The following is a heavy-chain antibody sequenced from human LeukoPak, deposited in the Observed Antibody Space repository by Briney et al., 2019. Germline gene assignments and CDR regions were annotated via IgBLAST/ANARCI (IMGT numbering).Heavy chain of an antibody. CDR2: IYSGGST. D-gene: IGHD4-17*01. Sequence: GGSLRLSCAASGFTFSSYRMNWVRQAPGKGLEWVSVIYSGGSTYYADSVKGRFTISRDNSKNTLYLQMNSLRAEDTAVYYCARVDYGDYGFDYWGQGTLVTVSS. CDR3: ARVDYGDYGFDY. J-gene: IGHJ4*02. V-gene: IGHV3-66*01. CDR1: GFTFSSYR.